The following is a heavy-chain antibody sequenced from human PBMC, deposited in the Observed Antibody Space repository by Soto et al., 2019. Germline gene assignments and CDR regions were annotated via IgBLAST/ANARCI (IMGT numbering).Heavy chain of an antibody. V-gene: IGHV4-30-4*02. CDR2: IYYSGST. CDR3: ASSNIAAAGFYYYGMDV. Sequence: SETLSLTCTVSGGSISCGDYYWSWIRQPPGKGLEWIGYIYYSGSTYYNPSLKSRVTISVDTSKNQFSLKLSSVTAADTAVYYCASSNIAAAGFYYYGMDVWGRGTTVTVSS. CDR1: GGSISCGDYY. J-gene: IGHJ6*02. D-gene: IGHD6-13*01.